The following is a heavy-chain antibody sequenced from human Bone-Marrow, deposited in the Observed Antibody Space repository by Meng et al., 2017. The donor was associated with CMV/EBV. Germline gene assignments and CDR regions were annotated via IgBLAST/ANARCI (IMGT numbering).Heavy chain of an antibody. D-gene: IGHD2-2*01. CDR3: AKDQVAPAAPPNYYYYYGMDV. Sequence: GGSLRLSCAASGFTFSSYGMHWVRQAPGKGLEWVAFIRYDGSNKYYADSVKGRFTISRDNSKNTLYLQMNSLRAEDTAVHYCAKDQVAPAAPPNYYYYYGMDVWGQGTTVTVSS. J-gene: IGHJ6*02. CDR2: IRYDGSNK. V-gene: IGHV3-30*02. CDR1: GFTFSSYG.